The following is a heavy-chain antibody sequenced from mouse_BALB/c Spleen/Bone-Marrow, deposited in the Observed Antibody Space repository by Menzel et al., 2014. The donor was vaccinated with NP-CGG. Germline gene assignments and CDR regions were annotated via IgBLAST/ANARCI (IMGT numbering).Heavy chain of an antibody. V-gene: IGHV1-4*01. D-gene: IGHD5-1*01. CDR1: GYTFTTYT. CDR2: INPSSDYT. Sequence: QVQLQQSGAELARPGASVKMSCRASGYTFTTYTVHWVKQRPGQGLEWIGYINPSSDYTNYNQKFKDKATLTADKSSSTAYMQLSSLTSEDSAVYFCVRRGVYEYPCFVYWGQETLVSVSA. CDR3: VRRGVYEYPCFVY. J-gene: IGHJ3*01.